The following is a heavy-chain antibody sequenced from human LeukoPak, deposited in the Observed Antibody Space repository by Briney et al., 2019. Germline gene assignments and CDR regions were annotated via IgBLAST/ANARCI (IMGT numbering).Heavy chain of an antibody. CDR3: ASGHSNYWFDP. J-gene: IGHJ5*02. CDR1: GGSISSYY. D-gene: IGHD4-11*01. CDR2: IYYSGGT. V-gene: IGHV4-59*08. Sequence: SETLSLTCTVSGGSISSYYWSWLRQPPGKGLEWIGYIYYSGGTNYNPSLKSRVTISVDTSKNQFSLKLSSVTAADTAVYYCASGHSNYWFDPWGQGTLVTVSS.